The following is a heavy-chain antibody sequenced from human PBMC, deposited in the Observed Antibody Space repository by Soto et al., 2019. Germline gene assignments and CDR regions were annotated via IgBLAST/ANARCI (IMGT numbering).Heavy chain of an antibody. CDR3: SFQAEDGIRDVRSVSAFLLNRSSDL. CDR2: ISYSGST. V-gene: IGHV4-30-4*01. D-gene: IGHD3-10*02. J-gene: IGHJ2*01. Sequence: QPPGKGLEWLGFISYSGSTYSSLSLQSRVTISVDTSKHQFSLNLSCVTAADTAVYCFSFQAEDGIRDVRSVSAFLLNRSSDL.